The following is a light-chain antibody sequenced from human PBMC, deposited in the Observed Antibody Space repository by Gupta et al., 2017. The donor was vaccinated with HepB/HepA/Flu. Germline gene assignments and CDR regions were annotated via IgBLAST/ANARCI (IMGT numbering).Light chain of an antibody. CDR3: AAWDNSRRNVA. CDR1: SSNVGRSF. Sequence: SVLTPSPSASAPPGPRVTISCSCSSSNVGRSFVYWYQPFPGAAPKLLIYRNDKRRSGVPERFSASKSGSSATLAISGLRAEDDANYYCAAWDNSRRNVAFGGGTKLTVL. CDR2: RND. V-gene: IGLV1-47*01. J-gene: IGLJ2*01.